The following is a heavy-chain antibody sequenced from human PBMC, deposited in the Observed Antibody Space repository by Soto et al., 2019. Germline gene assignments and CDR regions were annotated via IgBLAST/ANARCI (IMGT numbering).Heavy chain of an antibody. CDR2: INPSGGST. V-gene: IGHV1-46*01. CDR3: AREVERGYSYGSLEY. D-gene: IGHD5-18*01. Sequence: AQVKGSGKASVYTFTSYYMHWVRQAPGQGRERMGIINPSGGSTSYAQKFQGRVTMTRDTSTSTVYMDLSSLRSEDTAVYYCAREVERGYSYGSLEYWGQGTLVTVS. CDR1: VYTFTSYY. J-gene: IGHJ4*02.